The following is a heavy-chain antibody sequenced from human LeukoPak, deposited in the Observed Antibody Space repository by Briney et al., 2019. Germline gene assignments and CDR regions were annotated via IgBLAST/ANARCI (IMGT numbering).Heavy chain of an antibody. V-gene: IGHV3-11*01. D-gene: IGHD5-18*01. CDR1: GFTFSDYY. Sequence: GGSLRLSCAASGFTFSDYYMSWIRQAPGKGLERVSYISSSGSTICYADSVKGRFTISRDNGKNSLSLQMNSLRAEDTAVYYCARVEYIYGYGSWGQGTLVTVSS. CDR3: ARVEYIYGYGS. CDR2: ISSSGSTI. J-gene: IGHJ5*02.